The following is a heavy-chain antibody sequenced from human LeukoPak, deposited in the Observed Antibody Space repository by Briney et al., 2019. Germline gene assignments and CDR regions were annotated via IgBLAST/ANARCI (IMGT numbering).Heavy chain of an antibody. CDR1: GGSFSGYY. D-gene: IGHD3-22*01. J-gene: IGHJ4*02. Sequence: SETLSLTCPVYGGSFSGYYWSWIRQPPGKGLEWIGEINHSGSTNYNPSLKSRVTMSVDTSKNQFSLKLSSVTAADTAVYYCARGVTMIVVVTNWGQGTLVTVSS. V-gene: IGHV4-34*01. CDR2: INHSGST. CDR3: ARGVTMIVVVTN.